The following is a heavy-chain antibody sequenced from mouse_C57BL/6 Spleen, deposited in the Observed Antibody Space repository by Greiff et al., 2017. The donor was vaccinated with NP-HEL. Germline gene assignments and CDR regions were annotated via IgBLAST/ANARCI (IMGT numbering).Heavy chain of an antibody. V-gene: IGHV1-85*01. Sequence: QVQLKQSGPELVKPGASVKLSCKASGYTFTSYDINWVKQRPGQGLEWIGWIYPRDGSTKYNEKFKGKATLTVDTSSSTAYRELHSLTSEDSAVYFCARAGYGYYFDYWGQGTTLTVSS. CDR1: GYTFTSYD. CDR2: IYPRDGST. J-gene: IGHJ2*01. D-gene: IGHD2-10*02. CDR3: ARAGYGYYFDY.